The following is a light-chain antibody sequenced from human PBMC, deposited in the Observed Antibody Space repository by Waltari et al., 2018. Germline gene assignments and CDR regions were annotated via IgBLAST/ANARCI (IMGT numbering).Light chain of an antibody. V-gene: IGLV2-14*01. CDR1: SSDVGGYNY. J-gene: IGLJ2*01. CDR2: DVS. Sequence: QSALTQPASVSGSPGQSITISCTGTSSDVGGYNYVSWYQQHPGKAPKRMIYDVSNRPSGVSNLFAGSKSGNTASLTIAGLKAEDEADYYCSSYTSSSTLVFGGGTKLTVL. CDR3: SSYTSSSTLV.